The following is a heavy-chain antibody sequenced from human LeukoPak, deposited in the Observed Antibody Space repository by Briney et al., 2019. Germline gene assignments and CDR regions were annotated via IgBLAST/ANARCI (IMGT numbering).Heavy chain of an antibody. Sequence: SQTLSLTCTVSDGSISSYYSSWIRQPAGKGLEWIGRIYTSGSTNYNPSLKSRVTMSVDTSKNQFSLKLSSVTAADTAVYYCAREDGDYGFDYWGQGTLVTVSS. CDR3: AREDGDYGFDY. CDR1: DGSISSYY. CDR2: IYTSGST. V-gene: IGHV4-4*07. D-gene: IGHD4-17*01. J-gene: IGHJ4*02.